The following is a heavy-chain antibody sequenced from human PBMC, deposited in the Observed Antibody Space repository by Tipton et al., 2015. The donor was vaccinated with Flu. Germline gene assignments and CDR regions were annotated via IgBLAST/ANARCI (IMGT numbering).Heavy chain of an antibody. Sequence: QVQLVQSGGALVQPGGSLRLSCAASGFSFSSYEMNWIRQPPGKGLEWIGYIQYTGSTYYNPSLKSRLNMSIDTSKNQFSLKLSSVTAADTAVYHCARALSPRGYPGWDAFHIWGQGTMVSVSS. CDR2: IQYTGST. D-gene: IGHD5-12*01. V-gene: IGHV4-30-4*08. CDR1: GFSFSSYEMN. CDR3: ARALSPRGYPGWDAFHI. J-gene: IGHJ3*02.